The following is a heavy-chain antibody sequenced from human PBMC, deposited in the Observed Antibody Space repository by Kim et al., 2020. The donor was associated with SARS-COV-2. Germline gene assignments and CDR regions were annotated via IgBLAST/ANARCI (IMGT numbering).Heavy chain of an antibody. D-gene: IGHD3-9*01. Sequence: SLKSRVTISVDTSKNQFSLKLSSVTAADTAVYYCASWGAYDILPQEYFQHWGQGTLVTVSS. J-gene: IGHJ1*01. CDR3: ASWGAYDILPQEYFQH. V-gene: IGHV4-31*02.